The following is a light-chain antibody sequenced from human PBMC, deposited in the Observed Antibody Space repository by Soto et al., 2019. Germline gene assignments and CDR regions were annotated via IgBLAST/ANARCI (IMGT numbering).Light chain of an antibody. Sequence: QPVLTQPPSVSGAPGQRVTISCTGSSSNIGAAYDVHWYQHLPGTAPKLMIYEVRNRPSGVSDRFSGSKSGKTASLTIFGLQAEDEADYYCSSYTTSTTQVFGGGTKLTVL. CDR1: SSNIGAAYD. V-gene: IGLV1-40*01. CDR2: EVR. J-gene: IGLJ2*01. CDR3: SSYTTSTTQV.